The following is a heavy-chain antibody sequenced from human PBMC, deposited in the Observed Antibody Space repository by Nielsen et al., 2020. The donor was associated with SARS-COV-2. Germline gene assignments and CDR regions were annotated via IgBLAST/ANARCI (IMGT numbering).Heavy chain of an antibody. CDR3: ASGGFQH. J-gene: IGHJ1*01. CDR1: GFTFSSYW. CDR2: IKQDGSEK. D-gene: IGHD3-3*01. Sequence: GESLKISCAASGFTFSSYWMSWVRQAPGKGLEWVANIKQDGSEKYYVDSVKGRFTISRDNAKNPLYLQMNSLRAEDTAVYYCASGGFQHWGQGTLVTVSS. V-gene: IGHV3-7*03.